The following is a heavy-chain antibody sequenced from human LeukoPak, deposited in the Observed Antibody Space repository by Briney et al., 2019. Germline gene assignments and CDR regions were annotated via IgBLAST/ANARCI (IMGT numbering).Heavy chain of an antibody. CDR1: GFTFSSYS. V-gene: IGHV3-21*01. J-gene: IGHJ4*02. CDR2: ISSSSSYI. CDR3: ARDKKDSTYYDSSGYYYD. D-gene: IGHD3-22*01. Sequence: PGGSLRLSCAASGFTFSSYSMNWVRQAPGKGLEWVSSISSSSSYIYYAASVKGRFTISRDNAKNSLYLQMNSLRAEDTAVYYCARDKKDSTYYDSSGYYYDWGQGTLVTVSS.